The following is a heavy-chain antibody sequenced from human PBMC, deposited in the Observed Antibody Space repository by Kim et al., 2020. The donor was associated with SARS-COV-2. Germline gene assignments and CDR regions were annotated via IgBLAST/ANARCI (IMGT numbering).Heavy chain of an antibody. D-gene: IGHD3-22*01. V-gene: IGHV4-34*01. CDR2: INHSGST. CDR3: ARGHYYDSSGYYYYFDY. J-gene: IGHJ4*02. Sequence: SETLSLTCAVYGGSFSGYYWSWIRQPPGKGLEWVGEINHSGSTNYNPSLKSRVTISVDTSKNQFSLKLSSVTAADTAEYYCARGHYYDSSGYYYYFDYWGQGTLVTVSS. CDR1: GGSFSGYY.